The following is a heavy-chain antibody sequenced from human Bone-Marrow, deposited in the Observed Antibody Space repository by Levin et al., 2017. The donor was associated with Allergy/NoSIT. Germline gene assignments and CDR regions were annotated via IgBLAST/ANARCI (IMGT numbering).Heavy chain of an antibody. CDR3: ARGLNYYNSSGYPPQDF. J-gene: IGHJ4*02. Sequence: SGGSLRLSCAASGFTFSDYYMTWIRQAPGKGLEWVSYISGSGTTVYHADSVKGRFTISRDNAKNSLYLQMNSLRVDDTAVYSCARGLNYYNSSGYPPQDFWGQGTLVTVSS. CDR2: ISGSGTTV. V-gene: IGHV3-11*01. CDR1: GFTFSDYY. D-gene: IGHD3-22*01.